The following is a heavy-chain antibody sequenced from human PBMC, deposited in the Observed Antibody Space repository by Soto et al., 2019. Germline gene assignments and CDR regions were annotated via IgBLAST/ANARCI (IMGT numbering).Heavy chain of an antibody. Sequence: QVQLVQSGAEVKKPGASVKVSCKASGYTFTNYDINWVRRATGQGLEWMGWVNPNSGNTANAQKFQGRLTMTRNTAISTAYMELSSLTSQDTAVYYCVRGKDYYYGMDVWGQGTTVTVSS. CDR1: GYTFTNYD. J-gene: IGHJ6*02. CDR2: VNPNSGNT. V-gene: IGHV1-8*01. CDR3: VRGKDYYYGMDV.